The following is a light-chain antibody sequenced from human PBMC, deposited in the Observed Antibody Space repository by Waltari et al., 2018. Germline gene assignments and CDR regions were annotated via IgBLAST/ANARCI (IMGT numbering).Light chain of an antibody. Sequence: DIQMTQSPSTLSASVGDRVTITCRASQSISVWLAWYQQKPGRAPKLLIFRASSLESGVPSRCSGSGSGTEFTLTISSLQPDDFATYYCQQYDSYSTTFGGGTKVEIK. J-gene: IGKJ4*01. CDR1: QSISVW. CDR3: QQYDSYSTT. V-gene: IGKV1-5*03. CDR2: RAS.